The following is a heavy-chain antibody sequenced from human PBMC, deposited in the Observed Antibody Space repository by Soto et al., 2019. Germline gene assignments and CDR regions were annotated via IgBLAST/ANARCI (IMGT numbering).Heavy chain of an antibody. J-gene: IGHJ6*02. D-gene: IGHD3-3*01. CDR1: GFTFSSYS. V-gene: IGHV3-33*08. Sequence: PGGSLRLSCAASGFTFSSYSMNWVRQAPGKGLEWVAVISNDGSNKYYADSVKGRFTISRDNSKDTLYLQMNSLRAEDTAVYYCATVPYDFWSGYGAGMDVWGQGTTVTVSS. CDR2: ISNDGSNK. CDR3: ATVPYDFWSGYGAGMDV.